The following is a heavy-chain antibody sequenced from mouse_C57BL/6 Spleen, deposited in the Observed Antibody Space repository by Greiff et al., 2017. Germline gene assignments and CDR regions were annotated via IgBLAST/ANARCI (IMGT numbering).Heavy chain of an antibody. Sequence: QVQLKESGAELVKPGASVKLSCKASGYTFTEYTIHWVKQRSGQGLEWIGGIYPGCGSIKYNEKFKDKATLTADKSSSTAYMELSRLTSEDSAVYFCARHDDFAYYGNTPFDYWGQGTTLTVSS. D-gene: IGHD2-10*01. CDR1: GYTFTEYT. V-gene: IGHV1-62-2*01. CDR3: ARHDDFAYYGNTPFDY. CDR2: IYPGCGSI. J-gene: IGHJ2*01.